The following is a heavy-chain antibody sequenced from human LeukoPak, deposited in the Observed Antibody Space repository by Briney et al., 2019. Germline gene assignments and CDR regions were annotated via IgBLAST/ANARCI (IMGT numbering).Heavy chain of an antibody. V-gene: IGHV3-23*01. CDR2: ISGSGGSP. CDR1: GFTFSSYA. D-gene: IGHD2/OR15-2a*01. CDR3: AKEEARIQVD. Sequence: GPSLRLSCAASGFTFSSYAMSSVSQARGEGLEWASAISGSGGSPYYAVSVKGRFTISRDKSKNMLYLQMSRPRAADTAVYYCAKEEARIQVDLGQGTLVTVSS. J-gene: IGHJ4*02.